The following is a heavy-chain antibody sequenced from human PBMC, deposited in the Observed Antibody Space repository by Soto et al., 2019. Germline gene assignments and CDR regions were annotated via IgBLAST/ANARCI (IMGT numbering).Heavy chain of an antibody. CDR2: IKTKTEGDAT. CDR3: LTDTTTMTGH. Sequence: GGSLRLSCAASGFTFSNTWMSWVRQAPGKGLEWVSRIKTKTEGDATDYAAPVKGRFTISRDDSKSTLYLQMNSLKIEDTAVYYCLTDTTTMTGHWGQGTLVTVSS. D-gene: IGHD4-17*01. CDR1: GFTFSNTW. J-gene: IGHJ4*02. V-gene: IGHV3-15*01.